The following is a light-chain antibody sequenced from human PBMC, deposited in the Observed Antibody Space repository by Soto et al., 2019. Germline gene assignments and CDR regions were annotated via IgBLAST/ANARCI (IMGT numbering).Light chain of an antibody. CDR3: QQYNNWPRT. V-gene: IGKV3D-15*01. CDR2: GAS. CDR1: QSVSSN. Sequence: EIVMTQYPATLSLSPCDRATLSCRASQSVSSNLAWYQQKPGQAPRLLIYGASTRATGIPARFSGSGSGTEFTLTISSLQSEDFAVYYCQQYNNWPRTFGQGTKVDIK. J-gene: IGKJ1*01.